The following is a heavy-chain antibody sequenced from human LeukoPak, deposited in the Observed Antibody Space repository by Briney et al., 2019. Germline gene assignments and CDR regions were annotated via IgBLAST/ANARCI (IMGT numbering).Heavy chain of an antibody. CDR2: INHSGST. Sequence: SETLSLTCAVYGVSFSGYYWSWIRQPPGKGLEWIGEINHSGSTNYNPSLKSRVTISVDTSKNQFSLKLSSVTAADTAVYYCARNQGDYYDSSGLDYWGQGTLVTVSS. J-gene: IGHJ4*02. CDR3: ARNQGDYYDSSGLDY. D-gene: IGHD3-22*01. CDR1: GVSFSGYY. V-gene: IGHV4-34*01.